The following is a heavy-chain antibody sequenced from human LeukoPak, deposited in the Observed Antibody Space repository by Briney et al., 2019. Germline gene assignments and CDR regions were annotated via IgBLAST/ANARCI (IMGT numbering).Heavy chain of an antibody. D-gene: IGHD4-17*01. CDR1: GYTFTSYG. Sequence: GASVKVSCKASGYTFTSYGISWVRQAPGQGLEWMGWISAYNGNTNYAQKLQGRVTMTTDTSTSTTYMELRSLISDDTAVFYCARASSDYGDYYNWFDSWGQGTLVTVSS. CDR3: ARASSDYGDYYNWFDS. CDR2: ISAYNGNT. V-gene: IGHV1-18*01. J-gene: IGHJ5*01.